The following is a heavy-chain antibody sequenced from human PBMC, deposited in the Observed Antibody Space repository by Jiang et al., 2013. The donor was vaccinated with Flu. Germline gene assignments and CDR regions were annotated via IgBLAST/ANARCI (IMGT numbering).Heavy chain of an antibody. Sequence: QLVESGGDLVXPGGSLRLSCAASGFTFSSYAMSWVRQAPGKGLEWVSSIGGSGDDTYYAESVRGRFTVARDNSKNTLYLQMNSLRVEDTAVYYCAKDHRTDSRSWFSDNWGQGTLVTVSS. J-gene: IGHJ4*02. CDR3: AKDHRTDSRSWFSDN. CDR2: IGGSGDDT. CDR1: GFTFSSYA. D-gene: IGHD6-13*01. V-gene: IGHV3-23*04.